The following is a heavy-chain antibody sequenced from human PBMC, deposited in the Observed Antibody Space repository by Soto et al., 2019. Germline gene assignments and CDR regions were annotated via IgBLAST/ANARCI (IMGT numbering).Heavy chain of an antibody. CDR2: IYYSGSI. Sequence: QLQLQESGPGLVKPSETLSLTCSVSGGSISSTSYYWGWIRQPPGKGLEWIGSIYYSGSIYHNPSLKSRVSTSVATSKNQFSLKLNSVTAAYTALYYCARLLYDRSGYYYFDYWGRGTLVTVSS. V-gene: IGHV4-39*01. D-gene: IGHD3-22*01. CDR1: GGSISSTSYY. J-gene: IGHJ4*02. CDR3: ARLLYDRSGYYYFDY.